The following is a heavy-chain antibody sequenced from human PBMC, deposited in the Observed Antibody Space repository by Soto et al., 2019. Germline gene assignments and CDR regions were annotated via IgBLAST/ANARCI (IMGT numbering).Heavy chain of an antibody. CDR1: GFTFSSYS. Sequence: PGGSLRLSCAVSGFTFSSYSMNWVRQAPGKGLEWVSYISSSGSTIQYADSVKGRFTISRDNAMNSLYLQMNSLRDEDTAVYYCARDLYSNPFSRSDYCGQGTLVTVSS. CDR3: ARDLYSNPFSRSDY. CDR2: ISSSGSTI. J-gene: IGHJ4*02. V-gene: IGHV3-48*02. D-gene: IGHD4-4*01.